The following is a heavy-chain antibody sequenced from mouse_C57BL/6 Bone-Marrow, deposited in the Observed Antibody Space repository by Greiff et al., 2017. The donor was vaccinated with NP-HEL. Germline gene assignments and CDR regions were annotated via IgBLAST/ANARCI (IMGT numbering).Heavy chain of an antibody. Sequence: DVKLVESGGGLVKPGGSLKLSCAASGFTFSSYAMSWVRQTPEKRLEWVATISDGGSYTYYPDNVKGRFTFSRDNAKNHLYLQMSHLKSEDTAMYYCAREGYDGYYDYAMDYWGQGTSVTVSS. CDR2: ISDGGSYT. J-gene: IGHJ4*01. D-gene: IGHD2-3*01. CDR3: AREGYDGYYDYAMDY. CDR1: GFTFSSYA. V-gene: IGHV5-4*01.